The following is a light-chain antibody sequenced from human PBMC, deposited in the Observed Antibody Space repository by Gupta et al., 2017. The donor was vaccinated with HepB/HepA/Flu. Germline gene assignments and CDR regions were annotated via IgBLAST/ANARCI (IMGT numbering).Light chain of an antibody. CDR2: DVS. J-gene: IGLJ2*01. V-gene: IGLV2-11*01. Sequence: QSALTPPRSVSGSPGQSVTISCTGTSSDVGGYNFVSWYQQLPGKAPKLMIYDVSGRPSGVPDRFSGSKSGSTASLTISGLQAEDEADYYCCSYSGRSTFHVLFGGGTKLTVL. CDR1: SSDVGGYNF. CDR3: CSYSGRSTFHVL.